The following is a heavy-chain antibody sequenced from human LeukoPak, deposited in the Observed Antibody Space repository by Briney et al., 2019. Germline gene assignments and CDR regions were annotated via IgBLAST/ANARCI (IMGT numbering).Heavy chain of an antibody. V-gene: IGHV3-48*04. CDR1: GFTFSSYA. J-gene: IGHJ3*02. Sequence: PGGSLRLSCAASGFTFSSYAMSWVRQAPGKGLEWVSYISSSGSTIYYADSVKGRFTISRDNAKNSLYLQMNSLRAEDTAVYYCARDCSAVIAAAGTAGAFDIWGQGTMVTVSS. CDR2: ISSSGSTI. CDR3: ARDCSAVIAAAGTAGAFDI. D-gene: IGHD6-13*01.